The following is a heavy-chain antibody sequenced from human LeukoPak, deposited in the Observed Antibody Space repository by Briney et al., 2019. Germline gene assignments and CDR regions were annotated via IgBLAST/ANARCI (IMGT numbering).Heavy chain of an antibody. CDR3: AKDSAHLPMVRGVYLDY. V-gene: IGHV3-23*01. CDR1: GFTFSSYA. J-gene: IGHJ4*02. Sequence: QSGGSLRLSCAASGFTFSSYAMSWVRQAPGKGLEWVSAISGSGGSTYYADSVKGRFTISRDNSKNTLYLQMNSLRAEDTAVYYCAKDSAHLPMVRGVYLDYWGQGTLVTVSS. CDR2: ISGSGGST. D-gene: IGHD3-10*01.